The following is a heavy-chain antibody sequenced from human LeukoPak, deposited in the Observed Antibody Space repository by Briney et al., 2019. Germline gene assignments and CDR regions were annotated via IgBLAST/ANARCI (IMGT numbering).Heavy chain of an antibody. CDR3: ARRMLTAATAFDY. V-gene: IGHV3-30*02. CDR2: IRYDGSNK. J-gene: IGHJ4*02. CDR1: GFTFSSYG. D-gene: IGHD3-10*02. Sequence: SGGSLRLSCAASGFTFSSYGMHWVRQAPGKGLEWVAFIRYDGSNKYYADSVKGRFTISRDNSKNTLYLQMNSLRAEDTAMYYCARRMLTAATAFDYWGQGTLVTVSS.